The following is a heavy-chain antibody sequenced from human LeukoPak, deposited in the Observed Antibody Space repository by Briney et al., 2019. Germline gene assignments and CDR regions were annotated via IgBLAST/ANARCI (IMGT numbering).Heavy chain of an antibody. CDR3: ATRIGYSYGSGYFDY. CDR1: GGSISSYY. J-gene: IGHJ4*02. V-gene: IGHV4-59*01. CDR2: IYYSGST. D-gene: IGHD5-18*01. Sequence: SETLSLTCTVSGGSISSYYWSWIRQPPGKGLEWIGYIYYSGSTNYNPSLKSRVTISVDTSKNQFSLKLSSVTAADTAVYYCATRIGYSYGSGYFDYWGQGTLVTVSS.